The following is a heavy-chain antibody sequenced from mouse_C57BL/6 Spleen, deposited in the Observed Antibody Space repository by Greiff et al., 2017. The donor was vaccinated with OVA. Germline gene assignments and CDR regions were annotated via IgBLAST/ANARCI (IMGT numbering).Heavy chain of an antibody. CDR2: IHPNSGST. CDR3: AREGWDWDFDY. CDR1: GYTFTSYW. J-gene: IGHJ2*01. D-gene: IGHD4-1*01. Sequence: QVQLQQPGAELVKPGASVKLSCKASGYTFTSYWMHWVKQRPGQGLEWIGMIHPNSGSTNYNEKFKSKATLTVDKSSSTAYMQLSSLTSEDSAVYYCAREGWDWDFDYWGQGTTLTVSS. V-gene: IGHV1-64*01.